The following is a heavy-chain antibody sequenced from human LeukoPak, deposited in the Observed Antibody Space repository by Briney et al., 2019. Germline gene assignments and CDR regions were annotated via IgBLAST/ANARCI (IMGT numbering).Heavy chain of an antibody. CDR3: ARFPASAEYRHYYHMDA. J-gene: IGHJ6*03. CDR2: INHGGNT. D-gene: IGHD6-25*01. V-gene: IGHV4-34*01. Sequence: SETLSLTCAVYGGSFSDYYWSWIRQPPGKGLQWIGEINHGGNTNYNPSLKSRVTVSVDTSKNQLSLKLTSVTAADTAVYYCARFPASAEYRHYYHMDAWGKGTTVTVSS. CDR1: GGSFSDYY.